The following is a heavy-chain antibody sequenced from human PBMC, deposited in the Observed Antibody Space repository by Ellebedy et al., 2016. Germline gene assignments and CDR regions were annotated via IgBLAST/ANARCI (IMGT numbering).Heavy chain of an antibody. V-gene: IGHV1-69*04. CDR2: IIPILGIA. D-gene: IGHD2-15*01. Sequence: ASVKVSCKASGGTFSSYAISWLRQAPGQGLEWMGRIIPILGIANYAQKFQGRVTITADKSTSTAYMELSSLRSEDTAVYYCARMGGCSGGSCYLFDYWGQGTLVTVSS. CDR3: ARMGGCSGGSCYLFDY. CDR1: GGTFSSYA. J-gene: IGHJ4*02.